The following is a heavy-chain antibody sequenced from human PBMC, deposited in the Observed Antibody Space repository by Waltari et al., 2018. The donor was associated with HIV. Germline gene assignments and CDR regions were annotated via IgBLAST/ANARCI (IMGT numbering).Heavy chain of an antibody. CDR1: GFTFSSYE. CDR2: IRNGGKPK. D-gene: IGHD6-19*01. Sequence: EVNLVESGGGLVQPGGSLRLSCVACGFTFSSYEMNWVGQAAGKGLEWISCIRNGGKPKHYAESLRARLTMPRDDDQNALHMHRNGLGVEETAIYCCAGHRGCYSSACGMDVWGQGTMVAVSS. CDR3: AGHRGCYSSACGMDV. V-gene: IGHV3-48*03. J-gene: IGHJ6*02.